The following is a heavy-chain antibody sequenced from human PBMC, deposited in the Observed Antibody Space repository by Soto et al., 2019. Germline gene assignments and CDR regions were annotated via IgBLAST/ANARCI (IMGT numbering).Heavy chain of an antibody. D-gene: IGHD3-10*01. J-gene: IGHJ6*02. V-gene: IGHV3-74*01. Sequence: PGGSLRLSCAASEFTFGNYWRHWVRQAPGTGLVWVSRINPDGSNTAYADSVRGRFTISRDNAKNTLYLQMNSLRAEDTAVYYCTRDSYRRDGSGTYYYYGMDVWGQGTTVTVSS. CDR3: TRDSYRRDGSGTYYYYGMDV. CDR1: EFTFGNYW. CDR2: INPDGSNT.